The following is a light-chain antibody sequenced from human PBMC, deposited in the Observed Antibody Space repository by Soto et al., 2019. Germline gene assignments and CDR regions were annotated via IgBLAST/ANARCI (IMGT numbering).Light chain of an antibody. CDR3: QQYNTFLT. J-gene: IGKJ4*01. CDR1: HNLDKW. Sequence: DIQMTQSPSTLSASVGDRVTITCRASHNLDKWLAWYQQKPGKAPKLLIYEASSLQSGVPSKFSGSGSGTEFTLTITSLQPDDFATYYCQQYNTFLTFGGGTKVDIK. V-gene: IGKV1-5*03. CDR2: EAS.